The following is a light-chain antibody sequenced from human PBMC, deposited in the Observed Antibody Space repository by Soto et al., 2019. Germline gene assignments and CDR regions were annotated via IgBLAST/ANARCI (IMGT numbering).Light chain of an antibody. J-gene: IGKJ3*01. CDR2: AAS. V-gene: IGKV1-6*01. CDR3: LQKYFSPFT. CDR1: QGIRND. Sequence: AIQMTQSPSSLSASVGDRVTITCRASQGIRNDLDWFQQKPGKAPKLLIYAASNLQSGVPARFSGSGSGTDFTLTISSLQHEDFATYYCLQKYFSPFTFGPGTKVDIK.